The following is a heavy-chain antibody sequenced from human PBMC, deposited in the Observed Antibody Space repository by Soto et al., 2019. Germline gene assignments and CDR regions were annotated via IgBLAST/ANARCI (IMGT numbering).Heavy chain of an antibody. D-gene: IGHD2-15*01. CDR3: AHRPSYCSGGSCYPGFDY. Sequence: QITLKESGPTLVKPTQTLTLTCTFSGFSLSTSGVGVGWIRQPPGKALEWLALIYWDEDKRYSPSLNSRLAITQNTPKNQVVPTMTNMDPVDTATYYCAHRPSYCSGGSCYPGFDYWGQGTLVSVSS. V-gene: IGHV2-5*02. CDR1: GFSLSTSGVG. J-gene: IGHJ4*02. CDR2: IYWDEDK.